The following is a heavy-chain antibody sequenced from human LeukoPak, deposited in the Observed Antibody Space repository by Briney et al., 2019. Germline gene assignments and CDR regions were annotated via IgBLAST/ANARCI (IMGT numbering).Heavy chain of an antibody. J-gene: IGHJ4*02. D-gene: IGHD3-10*01. CDR2: ISYHGDIT. V-gene: IGHV3-30*01. Sequence: GRSLRLSCAASGFTFSSYAMHWVRQAPGKGLEWVALISYHGDITYYADSVKGRFTLSRDNSKTTLFLQLNSLRAEDTAVYYCARDSTYYYDSGSSGPHYFDFWGQGTLVTVSS. CDR3: ARDSTYYYDSGSSGPHYFDF. CDR1: GFTFSSYA.